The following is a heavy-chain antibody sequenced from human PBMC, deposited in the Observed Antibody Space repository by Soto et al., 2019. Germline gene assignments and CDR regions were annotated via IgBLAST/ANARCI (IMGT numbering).Heavy chain of an antibody. J-gene: IGHJ6*02. V-gene: IGHV1-8*01. D-gene: IGHD5-12*01. Sequence: ASVKVSCKASGYTFTSYDINWVRQATGQGLEWMGWMNPNSGNTGYAQKFQGRVTMTRNTSISTAYMELSSLRSEDTAVYYCARVGYSGYDYYYYYGMDVWGQGTTVTVSS. CDR1: GYTFTSYD. CDR2: MNPNSGNT. CDR3: ARVGYSGYDYYYYYGMDV.